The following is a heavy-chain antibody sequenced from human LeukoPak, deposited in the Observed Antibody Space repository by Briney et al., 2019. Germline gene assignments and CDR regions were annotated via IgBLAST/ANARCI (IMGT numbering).Heavy chain of an antibody. CDR3: ARCIGSGYSTSCPLDY. CDR1: GFTVSSNY. D-gene: IGHD2-2*01. Sequence: GGSLRLSCAASGFTVSSNYMSWVRQAPGKGLEWVSVIHSGGSTYYADSVKGRFTISRDNSKNTLYLQMNSLRAEDTAVYYCARCIGSGYSTSCPLDYWGQGTLVTVSS. J-gene: IGHJ4*02. CDR2: IHSGGST. V-gene: IGHV3-66*01.